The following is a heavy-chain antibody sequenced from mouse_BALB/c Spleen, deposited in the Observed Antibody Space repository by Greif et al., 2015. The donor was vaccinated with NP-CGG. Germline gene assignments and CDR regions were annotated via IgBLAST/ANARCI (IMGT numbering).Heavy chain of an antibody. Sequence: EVKLVESGGGLVQPGGSLRLSCATSGFTFTDYYMSWVRQPPGKALEWLGFIRNKANGYTTEYSASVKGRFTISRDNSQSILYLQMNTLRAEDSATYYCARDRDDYFDYWGQGTTLTVSS. J-gene: IGHJ2*01. V-gene: IGHV7-3*02. CDR2: IRNKANGYTT. D-gene: IGHD3-3*01. CDR1: GFTFTDYY. CDR3: ARDRDDYFDY.